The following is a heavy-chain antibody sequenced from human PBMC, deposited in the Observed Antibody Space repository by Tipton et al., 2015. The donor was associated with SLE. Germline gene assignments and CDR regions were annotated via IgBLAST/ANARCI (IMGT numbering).Heavy chain of an antibody. D-gene: IGHD2-2*01. CDR2: IWYDGSNK. V-gene: IGHV3-33*01. CDR1: GFTFSSYG. Sequence: SLRLSCAASGFTFSSYGMHWVRQAPGKGLEWVAVIWYDGSNKYYADSVKGRFTISRDNSKNTLYLQMNSLRAEDTAVYYCTTDMGYCSSTSCQPCWGQGTLVTVSS. J-gene: IGHJ4*02. CDR3: TTDMGYCSSTSCQPC.